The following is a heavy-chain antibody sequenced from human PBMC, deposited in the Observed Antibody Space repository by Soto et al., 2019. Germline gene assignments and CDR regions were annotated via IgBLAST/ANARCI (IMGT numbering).Heavy chain of an antibody. V-gene: IGHV3-21*01. J-gene: IGHJ6*02. Sequence: PGGSLRLSCAASGFTFSSYSMNWVRQAPGKGLEWVSSISSSSSYIYYADSVKGRFTISRDNAKNSLYLQMNSLRAEDTAVYYCARAGHPNWGPGYYYYGMDVWGQGTTVTVS. CDR3: ARAGHPNWGPGYYYYGMDV. CDR1: GFTFSSYS. CDR2: ISSSSSYI. D-gene: IGHD7-27*01.